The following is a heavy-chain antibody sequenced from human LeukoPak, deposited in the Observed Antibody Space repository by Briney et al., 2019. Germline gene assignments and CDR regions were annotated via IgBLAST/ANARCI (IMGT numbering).Heavy chain of an antibody. Sequence: SVNLSCKASEGTFSSYAISWVRQAPGQGRECIGVIIPIFGTANYAQKFQVRVTITTDESTSTAYMELSSLRSEDTAVYYCAREGRFGEEYYYGMDVWGKGTTVTVSS. CDR1: EGTFSSYA. D-gene: IGHD3-10*01. CDR2: IIPIFGTA. V-gene: IGHV1-69*05. J-gene: IGHJ6*04. CDR3: AREGRFGEEYYYGMDV.